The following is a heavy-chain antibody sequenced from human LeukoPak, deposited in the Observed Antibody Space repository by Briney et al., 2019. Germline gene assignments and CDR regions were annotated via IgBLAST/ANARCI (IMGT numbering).Heavy chain of an antibody. V-gene: IGHV3-48*03. J-gene: IGHJ5*02. CDR2: MSSGGTTI. CDR1: GFTSSSYE. CDR3: ARVSTSMAP. Sequence: GGSLRLSCAASGFTSSSYEMNWVRQAPGKGLEWISYMSSGGTTIYYADSVKGRFTISRDNAKNSLYLQMNSLRAEDTAVYYCARVSTSMAPWGQGTLVTVSS. D-gene: IGHD5-18*01.